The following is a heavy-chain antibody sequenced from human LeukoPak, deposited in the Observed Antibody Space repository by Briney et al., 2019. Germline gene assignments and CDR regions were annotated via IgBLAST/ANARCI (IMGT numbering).Heavy chain of an antibody. V-gene: IGHV3-53*01. CDR2: IYSGGST. Sequence: GSLRLSCAASGFTVSSNYMSWVRQAPGKGLEWVSVIYSGGSTYYADSVKGRFTISRDNSKNTLYLQMNSLRAEDTAVYYCARANYDGSGYYLDAFDIWGQGTMVTVSS. CDR1: GFTVSSNY. CDR3: ARANYDGSGYYLDAFDI. D-gene: IGHD3-22*01. J-gene: IGHJ3*02.